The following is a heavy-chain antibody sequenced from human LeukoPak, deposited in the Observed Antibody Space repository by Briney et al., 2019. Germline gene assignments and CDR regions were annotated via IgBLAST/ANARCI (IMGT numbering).Heavy chain of an antibody. V-gene: IGHV3-49*04. CDR1: GFSFGDYA. Sequence: GGSLTLSCTASGFSFGDYAMSWVRQAPGKGLEWVGFIRSKLYGGTTQYAASVKGRFTISRDDSKSIAYLQMNSLKTEDTAVYYCTRLFSESSSWALDYWGQGSLVTVSS. CDR2: IRSKLYGGTT. D-gene: IGHD6-13*01. J-gene: IGHJ4*02. CDR3: TRLFSESSSWALDY.